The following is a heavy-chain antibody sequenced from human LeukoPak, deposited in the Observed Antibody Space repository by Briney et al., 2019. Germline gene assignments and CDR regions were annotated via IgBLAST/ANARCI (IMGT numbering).Heavy chain of an antibody. CDR1: GYTFTTSA. CDR2: INAGSGDT. D-gene: IGHD3-10*01. J-gene: IGHJ4*02. Sequence: GASVKVSCKASGYTFTTSAMHWVRQAPGQSLEWMGWINAGSGDTKYSQKFQGRVTFTRDTSASTAYMALSSLRFEDTAVYSCARDQSLGSYPDYWGQGTLVTVSS. CDR3: ARDQSLGSYPDY. V-gene: IGHV1-3*01.